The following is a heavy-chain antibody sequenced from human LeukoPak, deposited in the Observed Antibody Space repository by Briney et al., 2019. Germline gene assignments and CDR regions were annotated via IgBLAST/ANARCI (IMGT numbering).Heavy chain of an antibody. D-gene: IGHD3-10*01. Sequence: GGSLRLSCAASGFTVSSNSLNWVRQAPGKGLQWVSVIYSGGNTYYADSVKGRFTISRDNSKNTLYLQMNSLRAEDTAVYYCARENNFGSGMDVWGQGTTVTVSS. CDR1: GFTVSSNS. V-gene: IGHV3-53*01. CDR2: IYSGGNT. J-gene: IGHJ6*02. CDR3: ARENNFGSGMDV.